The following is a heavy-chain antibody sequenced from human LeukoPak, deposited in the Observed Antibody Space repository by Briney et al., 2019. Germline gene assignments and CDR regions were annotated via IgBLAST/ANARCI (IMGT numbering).Heavy chain of an antibody. J-gene: IGHJ4*02. D-gene: IGHD3-22*01. V-gene: IGHV1-46*01. CDR3: ARDSSGYCFDY. CDR2: INPSGGST. Sequence: ASVKVSCKASGYTFTGYYMHWVRQAPGQGLEWMGIINPSGGSTSYAQKFQGRVTMTRDTSTSTVYMELSSLRSEDTAVYYCARDSSGYCFDYWGQGTLVTVSS. CDR1: GYTFTGYY.